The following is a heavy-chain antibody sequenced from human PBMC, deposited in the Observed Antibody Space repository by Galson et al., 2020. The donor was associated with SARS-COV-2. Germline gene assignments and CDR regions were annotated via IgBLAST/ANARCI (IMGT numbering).Heavy chain of an antibody. Sequence: ASVKVSCKASVYTFTSYYMHWVRQAPGQGLEGMGIINPSGGSPNYPQKFQGRVTMTRDTSTSTVYMELSSLRSEDTAVYYCARDLTTVTTYHYYYGMDVWGQGTTVTVSS. D-gene: IGHD4-17*01. CDR2: INPSGGSP. J-gene: IGHJ6*02. CDR1: VYTFTSYY. V-gene: IGHV1-46*01. CDR3: ARDLTTVTTYHYYYGMDV.